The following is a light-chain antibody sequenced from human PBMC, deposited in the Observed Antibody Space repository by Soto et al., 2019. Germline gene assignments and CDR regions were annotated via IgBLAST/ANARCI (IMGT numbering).Light chain of an antibody. CDR2: GAT. J-gene: IGKJ2*01. V-gene: IGKV3-20*01. CDR3: QQYGSLPET. CDR1: ENIGTNS. Sequence: EIVLTQSPGTLSLSPGERATLSCMASENIGTNSLAWYQRKPGQAPRLLIFGATSRAAGIPDRFRGGGSGTDFTLTISRLEPEDFAVYFCQQYGSLPETFGQGTKLEVK.